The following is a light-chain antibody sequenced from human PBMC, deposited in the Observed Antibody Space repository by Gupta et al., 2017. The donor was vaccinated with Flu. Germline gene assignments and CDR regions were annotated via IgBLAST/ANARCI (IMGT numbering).Light chain of an antibody. CDR2: NDS. Sequence: HWLQQQPGQAPILVVYNDSDRPSGIPERVSGSKSGDTATLTIHRVEAGDEADFFCQFWASSSFLPGVFGGGTKLIVL. V-gene: IGLV3-21*01. J-gene: IGLJ3*02. CDR3: QFWASSSFLPGV.